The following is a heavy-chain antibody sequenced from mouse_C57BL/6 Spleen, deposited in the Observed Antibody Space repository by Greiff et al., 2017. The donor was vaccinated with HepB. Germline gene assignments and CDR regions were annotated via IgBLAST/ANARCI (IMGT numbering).Heavy chain of an antibody. J-gene: IGHJ2*01. CDR3: ARERDGYYFDY. CDR1: GYTFTSYG. CDR2: IYPRSGNT. D-gene: IGHD2-3*01. Sequence: VQGVESGAELARPGASVKLSCKASGYTFTSYGISWVKQRTGQGLEWIGEIYPRSGNTYYNEKFKGKATLTADKSSSTAYMELRSLTSEDSAVYFCARERDGYYFDYWGQGTTLTVSS. V-gene: IGHV1-81*01.